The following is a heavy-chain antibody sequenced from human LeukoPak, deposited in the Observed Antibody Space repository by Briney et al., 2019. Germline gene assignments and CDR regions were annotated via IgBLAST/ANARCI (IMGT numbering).Heavy chain of an antibody. D-gene: IGHD5-18*01. CDR2: INHSGST. CDR3: ARDTAMARKPYYYYMDV. V-gene: IGHV4-34*01. J-gene: IGHJ6*03. Sequence: SETLSLTCAVYGGSFSGYYWSWIRQPPGKGLEWIGEINHSGSTNYNPSLKSRVTISVDTSKNQFSLKLSSVTAADTAVYYCARDTAMARKPYYYYMDVWGKGTTVTISS. CDR1: GGSFSGYY.